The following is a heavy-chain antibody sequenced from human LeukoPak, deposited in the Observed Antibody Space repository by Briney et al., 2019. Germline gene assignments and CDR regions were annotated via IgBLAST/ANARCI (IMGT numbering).Heavy chain of an antibody. CDR3: TTGAPGTSFDY. CDR2: MSNDGINK. J-gene: IGHJ4*02. Sequence: GGSLRLSCAASGFNFIDYTMNWVRQAPGKGLEWVAVMSNDGINKYYGDSVKGRFTISRDKSENTLYLQMNSLRAEDTAVYFCTTGAPGTSFDYWGQGTLVTVSS. V-gene: IGHV3-30-3*01. CDR1: GFNFIDYT. D-gene: IGHD1-14*01.